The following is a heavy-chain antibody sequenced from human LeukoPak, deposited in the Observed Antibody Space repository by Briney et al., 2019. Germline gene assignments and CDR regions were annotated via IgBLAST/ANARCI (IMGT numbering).Heavy chain of an antibody. D-gene: IGHD4-17*01. V-gene: IGHV3-21*01. CDR3: ARDQRAHYGDDYYYMDV. CDR2: ISSSSSYI. J-gene: IGHJ6*03. CDR1: AFTFSTYT. Sequence: GGSLRLSCAASAFTFSTYTMVWVRQAPGKGLEWVSSISSSSSYIFNADSVKGRFSISRDNAKNSLFLQMNTLRVEDTAVYYCARDQRAHYGDDYYYMDVWGKGTTVTISS.